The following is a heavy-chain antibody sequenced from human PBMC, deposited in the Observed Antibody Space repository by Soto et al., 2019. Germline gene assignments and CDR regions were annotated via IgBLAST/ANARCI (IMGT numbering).Heavy chain of an antibody. Sequence: PGGSLRLSCAASGFTFSSYAMSWVRQAPGKGLEWVSAISGSGGSTYYADSVKGRFTISRDNSKNTLYLQMNSLRAEDTAVYYCAKELSYCSGGSCFSPYYYYGMDVWGQGTTVTAP. CDR1: GFTFSSYA. V-gene: IGHV3-23*01. D-gene: IGHD2-15*01. CDR2: ISGSGGST. CDR3: AKELSYCSGGSCFSPYYYYGMDV. J-gene: IGHJ6*02.